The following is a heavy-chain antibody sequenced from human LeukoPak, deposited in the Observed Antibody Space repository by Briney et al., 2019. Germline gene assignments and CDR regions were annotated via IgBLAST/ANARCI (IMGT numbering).Heavy chain of an antibody. CDR2: IIPIFGTA. J-gene: IGHJ4*02. V-gene: IGHV1-69*13. Sequence: ASVKVSCKASGGTFSSYAISWVRQAPGQGLEWMGGIIPIFGTANYAQKFQGRVTITADESTSTAYVELSSLRSDDTAIYYCVRMGDTTWYDYWGQGTLVTVSS. CDR3: VRMGDTTWYDY. D-gene: IGHD3-16*01. CDR1: GGTFSSYA.